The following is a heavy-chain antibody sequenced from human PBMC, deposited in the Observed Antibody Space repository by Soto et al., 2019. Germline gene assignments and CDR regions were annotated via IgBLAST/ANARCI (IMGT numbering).Heavy chain of an antibody. CDR3: ARAVGASEGEFDL. CDR2: INAGNGNT. Sequence: XSVKVSCKASGYSFTSYPTHWVRRAPGQRLEWMGWINAGNGNTKSSQNFQDRVTITRDTSASTAYMELSGLRSDDTAVYYCARAVGASEGEFDLWGQGTLVTVSS. CDR1: GYSFTSYP. D-gene: IGHD1-26*01. V-gene: IGHV1-3*01. J-gene: IGHJ4*02.